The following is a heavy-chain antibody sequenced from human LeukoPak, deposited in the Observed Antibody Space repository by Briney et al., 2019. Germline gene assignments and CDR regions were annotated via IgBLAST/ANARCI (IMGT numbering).Heavy chain of an antibody. V-gene: IGHV1-2*02. CDR3: ARGRGYCTNGVCPKHFDY. CDR2: INPNSGGT. Sequence: GASVTVSCKASGYTFTGYYMHWVRQAPGQGLEWMGWINPNSGGTNYAQKFQGRVTMTRDTSISTAYMELSRLRSDDTAVYYCARGRGYCTNGVCPKHFDYWGQGTLVTVSS. D-gene: IGHD2-8*01. J-gene: IGHJ4*02. CDR1: GYTFTGYY.